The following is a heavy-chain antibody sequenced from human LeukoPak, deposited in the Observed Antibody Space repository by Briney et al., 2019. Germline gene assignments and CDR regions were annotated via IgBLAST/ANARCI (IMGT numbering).Heavy chain of an antibody. CDR1: SYTFTSYG. J-gene: IGHJ4*02. Sequence: SVKVSCKASSYTFTSYGISWVRQAPGQGLEWMGGIIPIFGTANYAQKFQGRVTITADESTSTAYMELSSLRSEDTAVYYCARVSPYSSGFQGYFDYWGQGTLVTVSS. CDR2: IIPIFGTA. D-gene: IGHD3-22*01. CDR3: ARVSPYSSGFQGYFDY. V-gene: IGHV1-69*13.